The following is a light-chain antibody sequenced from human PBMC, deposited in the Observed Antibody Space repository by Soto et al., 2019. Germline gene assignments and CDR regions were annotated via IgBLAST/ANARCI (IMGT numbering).Light chain of an antibody. CDR3: VSYTTSASYV. Sequence: QSVLTQPASLSGSPGQSITISFTGTSSDVGNYIFVSWYRQHPGKAPKLMIYDINNRPSEVSNRFSGSKSGNTASLTISGLQAEDEADYYCVSYTTSASYVFGTGTKVT. V-gene: IGLV2-14*01. J-gene: IGLJ1*01. CDR2: DIN. CDR1: SSDVGNYIF.